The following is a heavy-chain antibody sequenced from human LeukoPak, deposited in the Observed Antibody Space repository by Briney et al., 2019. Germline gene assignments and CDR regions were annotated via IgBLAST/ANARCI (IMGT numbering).Heavy chain of an antibody. CDR3: ARLQISGSWPHYYYYYMDV. J-gene: IGHJ6*03. V-gene: IGHV4-59*08. CDR2: IYYSGST. Sequence: SETLSLTCTVSGGSISSYYWSRIRQPPGKGLEWIGYIYYSGSTNYNPSLKSRVTISVDTSKNQFSLKLSSVTAADTAVYYCARLQISGSWPHYYYYYMDVWGKGTTVTVSS. CDR1: GGSISSYY. D-gene: IGHD1-26*01.